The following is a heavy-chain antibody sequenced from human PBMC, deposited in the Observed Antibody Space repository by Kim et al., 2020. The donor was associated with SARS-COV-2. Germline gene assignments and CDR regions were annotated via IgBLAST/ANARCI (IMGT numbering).Heavy chain of an antibody. CDR2: T. Sequence: TNYAQKLQGRVTMTTDTSTSTAYMELRSLRSDDTAVYYCARGDGSGTVDYWGQGTLVTVSS. D-gene: IGHD3-10*01. V-gene: IGHV1-18*01. CDR3: ARGDGSGTVDY. J-gene: IGHJ4*02.